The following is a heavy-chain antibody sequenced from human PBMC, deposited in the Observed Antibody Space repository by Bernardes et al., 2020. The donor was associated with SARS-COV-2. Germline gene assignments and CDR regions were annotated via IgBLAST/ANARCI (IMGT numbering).Heavy chain of an antibody. CDR2: MSARGGST. CDR1: GFTLSGYS. Sequence: GGYLRPSWAAPGFTLSGYSMSWVRPAPGKGLEWVSSMSARGGSTYYTDSVKGRFSISRDNSKNTLYLQMNSLRAEDTAVYYCATYQPPDGLDYWGQGTLVTVSS. J-gene: IGHJ4*02. D-gene: IGHD2-2*01. CDR3: ATYQPPDGLDY. V-gene: IGHV3-23*01.